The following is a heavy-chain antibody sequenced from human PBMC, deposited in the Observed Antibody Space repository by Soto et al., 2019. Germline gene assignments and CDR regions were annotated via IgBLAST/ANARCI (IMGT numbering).Heavy chain of an antibody. CDR2: ISSSSSYI. CDR3: ARDGTRTTVTTAYYYYGMDV. CDR1: GITFGSRA. V-gene: IGHV3-21*01. J-gene: IGHJ6*02. Sequence: EVQLLESGGDLVQPGGSLRLSCVASGITFGSRAMSWVRQAPGEGLEWVSSISSSSSYIYYADSVKGRFTISRDNAKNSLYLQMNSLRAEDTAVYYCARDGTRTTVTTAYYYYGMDVWGQGTTVTVSS. D-gene: IGHD4-4*01.